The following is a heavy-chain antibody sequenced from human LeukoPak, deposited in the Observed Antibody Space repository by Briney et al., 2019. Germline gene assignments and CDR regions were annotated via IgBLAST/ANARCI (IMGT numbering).Heavy chain of an antibody. V-gene: IGHV4-4*07. J-gene: IGHJ2*01. Sequence: SETLSLTCSVSGGSISNYYWSWIREPAGTGLEWIGRIYTNGGTNYNPSLKSRVTMSVDTSKNQISLKVRSVSAADTAVYYCARVRTRGYKVVHWDFDVWGRGTLVTVSS. CDR2: IYTNGGT. CDR3: ARVRTRGYKVVHWDFDV. D-gene: IGHD5-18*01. CDR1: GGSISNYY.